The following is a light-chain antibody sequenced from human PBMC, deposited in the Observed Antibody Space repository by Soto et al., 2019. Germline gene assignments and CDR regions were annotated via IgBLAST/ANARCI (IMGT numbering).Light chain of an antibody. Sequence: DIVLTQSPGTLSLSPGERATLSCRASQSVNSSYLAWYQQKPGQDPRLLIYGASSRATAIPDRFSGGGSGTDFTLTISRLEPEDFAVYYCQQYGRSPPMYTFGRGTKLEIK. J-gene: IGKJ2*01. V-gene: IGKV3-20*01. CDR1: QSVNSSY. CDR2: GAS. CDR3: QQYGRSPPMYT.